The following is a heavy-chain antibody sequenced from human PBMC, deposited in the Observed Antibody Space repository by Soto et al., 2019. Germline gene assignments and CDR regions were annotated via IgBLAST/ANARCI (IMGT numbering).Heavy chain of an antibody. J-gene: IGHJ4*02. CDR2: IIPILGIA. CDR1: GGTFSSYT. CDR3: ARESADGYNDY. Sequence: QVQLVQSGAEVKKPGSSVKVSCKASGGTFSSYTISWVRQAPGQGLEWMGRIIPILGIANYAQKFQGRVTITADKSTSTAYMELSSLRSEDAAVYYCARESADGYNDYWGQGTLVTVSS. D-gene: IGHD5-12*01. V-gene: IGHV1-69*08.